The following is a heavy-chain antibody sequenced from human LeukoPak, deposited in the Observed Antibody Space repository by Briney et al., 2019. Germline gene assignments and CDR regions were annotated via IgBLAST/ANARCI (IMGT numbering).Heavy chain of an antibody. D-gene: IGHD5-24*01. CDR2: IYSGGST. J-gene: IGHJ4*02. CDR1: GFTVSSNY. CDR3: ARFRSGYNFFDY. Sequence: GGSLRLSCAASGFTVSSNYMSWVRQAPGKGLEWVSVIYSGGSTYYADSVKGGFTISRDNSKNTLYLQMNGLRAEDTAVYYCARFRSGYNFFDYWGQGTLVTVSS. V-gene: IGHV3-53*01.